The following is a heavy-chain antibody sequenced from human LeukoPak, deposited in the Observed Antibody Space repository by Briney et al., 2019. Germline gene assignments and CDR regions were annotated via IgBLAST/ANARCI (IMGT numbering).Heavy chain of an antibody. CDR2: INPGDFNT. D-gene: IGHD3-10*01. Sequence: GASLKISCKGSGYSFTSYWIGWVRQLPGKGLEWMGIINPGDFNTRYRTSFQGQVTISADKSISTAYLQWSSLKVSDTAMYYCARWDYYGSGSYYRSPNFDYWGQGTLVTVSS. CDR1: GYSFTSYW. V-gene: IGHV5-51*01. CDR3: ARWDYYGSGSYYRSPNFDY. J-gene: IGHJ4*02.